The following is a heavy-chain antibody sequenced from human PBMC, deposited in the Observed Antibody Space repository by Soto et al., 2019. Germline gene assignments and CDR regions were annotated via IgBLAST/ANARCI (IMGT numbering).Heavy chain of an antibody. D-gene: IGHD1-1*01. CDR2: ISYDGSNK. CDR1: GFTFSSYA. J-gene: IGHJ6*02. Sequence: QVQLVESGGGVVQPGRSLRLSCAASGFTFSSYAMHWVRQAPGKGLEWVAVISYDGSNKYYADSVKGRFTISRDNSKNTLYLQMNSLRAEDTAVYYWARELLETGNYGMDVWGQGTTVTVSS. CDR3: ARELLETGNYGMDV. V-gene: IGHV3-30-3*01.